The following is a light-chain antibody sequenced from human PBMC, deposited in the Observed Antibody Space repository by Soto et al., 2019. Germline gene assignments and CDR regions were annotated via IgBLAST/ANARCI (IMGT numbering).Light chain of an antibody. CDR2: KAA. CDR1: PSISSC. Sequence: DIQMTQSPSTLYASVGDIVTITCRASPSISSCVAWYQQKPGKAPKLLIYKAARVSIGDPSRFRGSGSGTEFALSFSILQPDDFATYYGQQYNFPFPFGPGTKVHIK. V-gene: IGKV1-5*03. J-gene: IGKJ3*01. CDR3: QQYNFPFP.